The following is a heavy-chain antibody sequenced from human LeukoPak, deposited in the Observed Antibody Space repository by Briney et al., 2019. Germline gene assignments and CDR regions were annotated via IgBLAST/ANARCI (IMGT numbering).Heavy chain of an antibody. V-gene: IGHV3-43*02. CDR1: GFTFDDYA. CDR2: ISGDGGSA. J-gene: IGHJ4*02. Sequence: GSLGLSCAASGFTFDDYAMHWVRQAPGKGLEWVSLISGDGGSAYYADSVKGRYTISRDNSKNSLYLQMNSLRTEDTALYYCAKDRWGLPDYWGQGTLVTVSS. CDR3: AKDRWGLPDY. D-gene: IGHD2-21*02.